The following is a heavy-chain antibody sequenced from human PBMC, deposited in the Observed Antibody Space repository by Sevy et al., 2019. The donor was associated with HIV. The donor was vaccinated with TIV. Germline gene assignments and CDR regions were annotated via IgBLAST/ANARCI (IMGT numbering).Heavy chain of an antibody. D-gene: IGHD4-17*01. V-gene: IGHV3-33*01. CDR2: IWIDGSNT. CDR1: GFIFSSFG. Sequence: GGSLRLSCAASGFIFSSFGMHWVRQAPGKGLEWLAVIWIDGSNTYYADSVRGRFTISRDIAKNTLHLQMNSLRAEDTAVYYCARDLEFYDHGDYGPAFMPDFWGHGTLVTVSS. J-gene: IGHJ4*01. CDR3: ARDLEFYDHGDYGPAFMPDF.